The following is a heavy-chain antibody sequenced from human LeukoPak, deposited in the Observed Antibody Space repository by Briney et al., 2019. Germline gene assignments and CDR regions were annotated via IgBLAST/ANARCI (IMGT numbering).Heavy chain of an antibody. D-gene: IGHD1-14*01. Sequence: GGSLRLSCAASGFTFSGHWMSWVRQAPGKGPEWVANINQGGSDKYYVDSVKGRFTISRDNANNLLYLQMNSLRGEDTAVYYCTRDRSRAEDDWGQGTLVTVSS. V-gene: IGHV3-7*01. CDR2: INQGGSDK. CDR1: GFTFSGHW. J-gene: IGHJ4*02. CDR3: TRDRSRAEDD.